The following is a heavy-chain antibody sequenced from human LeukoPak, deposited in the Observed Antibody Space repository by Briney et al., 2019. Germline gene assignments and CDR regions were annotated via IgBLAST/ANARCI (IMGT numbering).Heavy chain of an antibody. CDR2: INWSGGST. CDR1: GFTFDDYG. CDR3: ARRERYSSSSGVDY. J-gene: IGHJ4*02. D-gene: IGHD6-6*01. V-gene: IGHV3-20*04. Sequence: GGSLRLSCAASGFTFDDYGMSWVRQAPGKGLEWVSGINWSGGSTGYADSVKGRFTISRDNAKNSLYLQMNSLRAEDTALYYCARRERYSSSSGVDYWGQGTLVTVSS.